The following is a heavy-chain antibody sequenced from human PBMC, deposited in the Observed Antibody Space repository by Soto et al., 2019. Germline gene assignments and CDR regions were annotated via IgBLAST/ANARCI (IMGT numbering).Heavy chain of an antibody. CDR1: GFTFSTYG. CDR2: ISYDGSNK. D-gene: IGHD2-15*01. J-gene: IGHJ4*01. CDR3: AKDASQYCCGGNCHFDY. Sequence: QVQLVESGGGVVQPGRSLRLSCAASGFTFSTYGMHWVRQAPGKGLEWVAVISYDGSNKYYADSVRGRFTISRDNSKNTLYLQMNRLRAGDTAVYYCAKDASQYCCGGNCHFDYWGHGTLVTVSS. V-gene: IGHV3-30*18.